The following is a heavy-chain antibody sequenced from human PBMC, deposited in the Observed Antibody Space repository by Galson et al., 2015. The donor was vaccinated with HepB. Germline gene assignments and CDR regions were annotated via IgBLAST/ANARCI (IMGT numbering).Heavy chain of an antibody. CDR3: ARVTGSGSC. J-gene: IGHJ4*02. CDR1: GFTFSSYA. V-gene: IGHV3-64*01. Sequence: SLRLSCAASGFTFSSYAMHWVRQAPGKGLEYVSAISSNGGSTYYANSVKGRFTISRDNSKNTLYLQMGSLRAEDMAVYYCARVTGSGSCWGQGTLVTVSS. D-gene: IGHD3-10*01. CDR2: ISSNGGST.